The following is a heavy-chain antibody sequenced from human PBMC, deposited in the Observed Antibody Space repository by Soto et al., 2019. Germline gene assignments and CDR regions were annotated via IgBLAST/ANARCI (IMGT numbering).Heavy chain of an antibody. Sequence: GGSLRLSCAASGFTFSSYSMNWVRQAPGKGLEWVSSISSSSSYIYYADSVKGRFTISRDNAKNSLYLQMNSLRAEDAAVYYCARGFEGDYYGSGSYYNYYYMDVWGKGTTVTVSS. V-gene: IGHV3-21*01. CDR1: GFTFSSYS. D-gene: IGHD3-10*01. J-gene: IGHJ6*03. CDR2: ISSSSSYI. CDR3: ARGFEGDYYGSGSYYNYYYMDV.